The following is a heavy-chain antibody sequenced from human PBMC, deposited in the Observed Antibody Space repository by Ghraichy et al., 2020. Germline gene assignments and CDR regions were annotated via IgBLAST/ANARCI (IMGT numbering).Heavy chain of an antibody. CDR3: ARLFSGIPSGDH. V-gene: IGHV4-39*01. Sequence: SETLSLTCTVSGDSISGSLYHWGCIRQTPGKGLEWIGSIYYSGSASYNPSLKSRVAISVDTSKNQFSLKLSSVTAADTALYYCARLFSGIPSGDHWGQGTLVTVTS. CDR2: IYYSGSA. CDR1: GDSISGSLYH. J-gene: IGHJ4*02. D-gene: IGHD2-15*01.